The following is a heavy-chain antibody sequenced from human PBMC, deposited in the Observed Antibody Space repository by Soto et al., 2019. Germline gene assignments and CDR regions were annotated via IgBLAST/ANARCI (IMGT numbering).Heavy chain of an antibody. CDR3: ASDYDFWSGYPEPYYYYYGMDV. D-gene: IGHD3-3*01. V-gene: IGHV1-69*01. Sequence: QVQLVQSGAEVKKPGSSVKVSCKASGGTFSSYAISWVRQAPGQGLEWMGGIIPIFGTANYAQKFQGRVTITADESTSTAYMKLSSLRSEDTAVYYCASDYDFWSGYPEPYYYYYGMDVWGQGTTVTVSS. CDR1: GGTFSSYA. CDR2: IIPIFGTA. J-gene: IGHJ6*02.